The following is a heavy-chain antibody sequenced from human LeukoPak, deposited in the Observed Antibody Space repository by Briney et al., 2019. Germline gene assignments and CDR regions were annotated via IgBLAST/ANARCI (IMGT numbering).Heavy chain of an antibody. CDR2: ISGSGGST. Sequence: GGSLRLSCAASGFTFSSYAMSWVRQAPGKGLEWVSAISGSGGSTYYADSVKGRFTISRDNPKNTLYLQMNSLRAEDTAVYYCAKYYDSSGYYYVDYWGQGTLVTVSS. CDR1: GFTFSSYA. V-gene: IGHV3-23*01. CDR3: AKYYDSSGYYYVDY. J-gene: IGHJ4*02. D-gene: IGHD3-22*01.